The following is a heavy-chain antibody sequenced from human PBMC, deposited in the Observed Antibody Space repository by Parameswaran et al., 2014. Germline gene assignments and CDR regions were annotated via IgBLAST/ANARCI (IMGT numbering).Heavy chain of an antibody. CDR3: ARVLHRGRCSSTSCYPAQIDY. V-gene: IGHV4-34*01. CDR2: INHSGST. J-gene: IGHJ4*02. D-gene: IGHD2-2*01. Sequence: PGKGLEWIGEINHSGSTNYNPSLKSRVTISVDTSKNQFSLKLSSVTAADTAVYYCARVLHRGRCSSTSCYPAQIDYWGQGTLVTVSS.